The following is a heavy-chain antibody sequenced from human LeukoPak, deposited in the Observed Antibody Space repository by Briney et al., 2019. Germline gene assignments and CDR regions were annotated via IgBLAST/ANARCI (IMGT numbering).Heavy chain of an antibody. CDR1: GGSISSGGYY. Sequence: SETLSLTCTVSGGSISSGGYYWSWIRQHPGKGLEWIGYIYYSGSTYYNPSLKSRVTISVDTSKNQFSLKLSSVTAADTAVYYCARGVVGGFDYWGQGTLVTVSS. J-gene: IGHJ4*02. CDR3: ARGVVGGFDY. D-gene: IGHD1-26*01. V-gene: IGHV4-31*03. CDR2: IYYSGST.